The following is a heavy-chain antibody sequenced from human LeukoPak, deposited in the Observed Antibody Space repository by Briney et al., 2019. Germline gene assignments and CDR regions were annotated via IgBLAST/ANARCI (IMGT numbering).Heavy chain of an antibody. CDR2: INHSGST. V-gene: IGHV4-34*01. Sequence: SETLSLTCAVYGGSFSGYYWSWIRQPPGKGLEWIGEINHSGSTNYNPSLKSRVTISVDTSKDQFSLKLSSVTAAVTAVYYCACVCSCSGSYPNVYWGQGTLVTVTS. CDR3: ACVCSCSGSYPNVY. J-gene: IGHJ4*02. CDR1: GGSFSGYY. D-gene: IGHD1-26*01.